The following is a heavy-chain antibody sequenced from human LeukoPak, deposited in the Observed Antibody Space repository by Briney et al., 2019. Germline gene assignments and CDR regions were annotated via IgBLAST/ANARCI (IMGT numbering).Heavy chain of an antibody. CDR3: AKSPVSSCRGSFCYPFDY. CDR2: IGGSDDGT. D-gene: IGHD2-15*01. Sequence: GGSLRLSCAASGFTFSTYAMSWVRQIPGKGLEWVSAIGGSDDGTYYADSVKGRFTISRDNSRNTLYLQMNTLRAEDTAVYFCAKSPVSSCRGSFCYPFDYWGQGNLVIVSS. CDR1: GFTFSTYA. V-gene: IGHV3-23*01. J-gene: IGHJ4*02.